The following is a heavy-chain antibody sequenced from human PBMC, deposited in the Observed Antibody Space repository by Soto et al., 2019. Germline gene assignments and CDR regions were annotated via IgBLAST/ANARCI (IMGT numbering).Heavy chain of an antibody. V-gene: IGHV3-64*02. D-gene: IGHD3-16*01. CDR3: ASGLIPYGLDV. J-gene: IGHJ6*02. CDR1: GFTFSNYP. CDR2: VSADGGTT. Sequence: ESGEGLVQPGGSLRLSCAASGFTFSNYPMHWVRQAPGKGLEYVSAVSADGGTTFYADSVRGRFTMSRDNLKNTLYLEMRSLRVEDMAVYYCASGLIPYGLDVWGQGTTVTVS.